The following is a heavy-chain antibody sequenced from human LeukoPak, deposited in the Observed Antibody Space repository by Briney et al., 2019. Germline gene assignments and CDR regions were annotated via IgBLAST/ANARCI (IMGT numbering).Heavy chain of an antibody. CDR2: IWYDGSNK. V-gene: IGHV3-33*01. CDR3: ARALSHTIVSPDY. D-gene: IGHD3-10*01. J-gene: IGHJ4*02. Sequence: GGSLTLTCAASGFTFSSYGMHWVRQAPGKGLEWVAVIWYDGSNKYYADSVKGRFTISRYNSKNTLYLQMNSLRAEDTAVYFSARALSHTIVSPDYWGQGTLVTVSS. CDR1: GFTFSSYG.